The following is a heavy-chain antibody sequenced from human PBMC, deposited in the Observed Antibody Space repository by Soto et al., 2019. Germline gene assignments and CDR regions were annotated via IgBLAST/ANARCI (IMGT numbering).Heavy chain of an antibody. CDR1: GGSISYEYYH. D-gene: IGHD1-26*01. V-gene: IGHV4-30-4*08. Sequence: SETLSLTCTFSGGSISYEYYHWTWIRQSPGKGLEWIGYVHYSGSIMYNPSFKSRVTISVDTSKNQFSLKLSSVTAADTAVYYCARRSEGATFHWPYYFDYWGQGNMVTVSS. J-gene: IGHJ4*02. CDR3: ARRSEGATFHWPYYFDY. CDR2: VHYSGSI.